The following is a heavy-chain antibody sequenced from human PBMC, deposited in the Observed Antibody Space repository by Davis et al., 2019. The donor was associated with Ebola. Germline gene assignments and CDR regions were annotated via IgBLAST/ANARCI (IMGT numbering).Heavy chain of an antibody. CDR1: GFTFSDYY. J-gene: IGHJ4*02. CDR2: ISSSGSTI. V-gene: IGHV3-11*01. CDR3: ARPLRFLAWLLNMAFDY. Sequence: GESLKISCAASGFTFSDYYMSWIRQAPGKGLEWVSYISSSGSTIYYADSVKGRFTISRDNAKNSLYLQMNSLRAEDTAVYYCARPLRFLAWLLNMAFDYWGQGTLVTVSS. D-gene: IGHD3-3*01.